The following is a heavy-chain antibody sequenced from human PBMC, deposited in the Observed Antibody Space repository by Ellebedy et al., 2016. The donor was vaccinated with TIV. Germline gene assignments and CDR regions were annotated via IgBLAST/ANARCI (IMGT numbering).Heavy chain of an antibody. V-gene: IGHV1-2*02. Sequence: AASVKVSCKTSGYTFTGHHLHWIRQAPGKGLEWMGWILPHNGYTSYPQSFQGRITMTSDTSISTAYMELNGLKSNDTAVYYCARARSRGNWGSGNPFDIWGQGTTVIVSS. D-gene: IGHD7-27*01. CDR2: ILPHNGYT. CDR1: GYTFTGHH. J-gene: IGHJ3*02. CDR3: ARARSRGNWGSGNPFDI.